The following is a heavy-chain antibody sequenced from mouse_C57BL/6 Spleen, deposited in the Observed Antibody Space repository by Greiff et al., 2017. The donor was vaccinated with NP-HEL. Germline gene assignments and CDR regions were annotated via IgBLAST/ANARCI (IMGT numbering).Heavy chain of an antibody. CDR1: GYTFTNYW. CDR3: ARSLDGYYAAWFAY. D-gene: IGHD2-3*01. V-gene: IGHV1-63*01. Sequence: QVQLQQSGAELVRPGTSVKMSCKASGYTFTNYWIGWAKQRPGHGLEWIGDIYPGGGYTNYNEKFKGKATLTADKSSSTAYMQFSSLTSEDSALYDCARSLDGYYAAWFAYWGQGTLVTVAA. CDR2: IYPGGGYT. J-gene: IGHJ3*01.